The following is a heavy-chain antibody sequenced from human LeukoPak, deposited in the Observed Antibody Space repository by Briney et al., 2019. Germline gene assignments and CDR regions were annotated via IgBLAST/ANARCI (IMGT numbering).Heavy chain of an antibody. V-gene: IGHV1-69*05. Sequence: SVKVSCKASGGTFSSYAISWVRQAPGQGLEWMGGIIPIFGTANYAQKFQGRVTITTDESTSTAYMELSSLRSEDTAVYYCARGYCSSTSCSSYYYYYYYMDVWGKGTTVTVSS. CDR2: IIPIFGTA. D-gene: IGHD2-2*01. CDR1: GGTFSSYA. J-gene: IGHJ6*03. CDR3: ARGYCSSTSCSSYYYYYYYMDV.